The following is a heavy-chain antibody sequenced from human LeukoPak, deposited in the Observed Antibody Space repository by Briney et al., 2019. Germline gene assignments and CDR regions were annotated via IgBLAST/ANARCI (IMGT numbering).Heavy chain of an antibody. D-gene: IGHD6-6*01. CDR2: VDHSGST. J-gene: IGHJ5*02. Sequence: SETLSLTCTLSGYSLSIGYYWGWIRQPPGKGLEWIGSVDHSGSTNYNPSLKSRVTISVDTSKNQFSLKLSSVTAADTAVYYCARGGWQLAGRWFDPWGQGTLVTVSS. CDR1: GYSLSIGYY. CDR3: ARGGWQLAGRWFDP. V-gene: IGHV4-38-2*02.